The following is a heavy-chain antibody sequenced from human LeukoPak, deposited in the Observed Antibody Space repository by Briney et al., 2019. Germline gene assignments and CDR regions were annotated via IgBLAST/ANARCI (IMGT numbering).Heavy chain of an antibody. D-gene: IGHD3-10*01. V-gene: IGHV4-31*03. CDR2: IYYSGST. CDR1: GDSVTTTGYY. Sequence: SQTLSLTCTVSGDSVTTTGYYWSWIRQYPGKGLEWIGYIYYSGSTHYNPSLKSRVTISVDTSKNQFYLRLSSVTAADTAVYYCTRGGYYYGSGNDFWGQGSLVTVSS. J-gene: IGHJ4*02. CDR3: TRGGYYYGSGNDF.